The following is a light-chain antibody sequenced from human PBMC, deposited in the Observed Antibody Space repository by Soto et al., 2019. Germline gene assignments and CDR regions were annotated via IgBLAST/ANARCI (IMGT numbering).Light chain of an antibody. CDR1: SSDVGAYNY. V-gene: IGLV2-14*01. CDR2: AVS. J-gene: IGLJ1*01. CDR3: FSYTGSRTYV. Sequence: QSALTQPASVSGSPGQSITISCTGTSSDVGAYNYVSWYQQHPGRAPKLMIYAVSSRPSGVSDRFSGSKSDNTASLTISGLQAEDEADYYCFSYTGSRTYVFGAGTKLTVL.